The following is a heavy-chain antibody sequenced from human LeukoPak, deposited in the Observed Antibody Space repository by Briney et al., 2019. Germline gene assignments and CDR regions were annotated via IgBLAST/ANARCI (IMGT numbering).Heavy chain of an antibody. J-gene: IGHJ4*02. V-gene: IGHV3-30-3*01. CDR2: VLYDGSNK. CDR1: GFFFSSYT. D-gene: IGHD3-9*01. CDR3: AKDNYDILTGYYLSYYFDY. Sequence: GGSLRLSCAASGFFFSSYTIHWVRQAPGKGLEWVAVVLYDGSNKYYTDSVKGRFTVSRDNSKNTLYLQMNSLRAEDTAVYYCAKDNYDILTGYYLSYYFDYWGQGTLVTVSS.